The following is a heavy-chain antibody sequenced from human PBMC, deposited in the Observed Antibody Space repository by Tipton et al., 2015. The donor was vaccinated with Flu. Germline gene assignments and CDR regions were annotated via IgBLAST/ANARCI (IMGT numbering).Heavy chain of an antibody. J-gene: IGHJ3*02. CDR2: ISTSGST. D-gene: IGHD5-12*01. CDR3: ARDLRGYSGYTGGDAFDM. CDR1: GGSISRSY. V-gene: IGHV4-4*07. Sequence: TLSLTCTVSGGSISRSYLSWIRQPAGKGLEWIGRISTSGSTNYNASLESRVTMSRDTSKNHFSLRLSSATAADTALYYCARDLRGYSGYTGGDAFDMWGQGIMVTVSS.